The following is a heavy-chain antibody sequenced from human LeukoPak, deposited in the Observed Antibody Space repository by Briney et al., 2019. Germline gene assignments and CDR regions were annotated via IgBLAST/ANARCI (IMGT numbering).Heavy chain of an antibody. V-gene: IGHV3-23*01. CDR2: ITGSGDNT. CDR3: AKIGGYFDY. J-gene: IGHJ4*02. Sequence: GGSLRLSCAASGFTFSNSGMSWVRQAPGKGLEWVSAITGSGDNTYYADSVKGRFTISRDNSKNTLYLQMSSLRAEDTAVYYRAKIGGYFDYWGQGTLVTVSS. CDR1: GFTFSNSG. D-gene: IGHD3-10*01.